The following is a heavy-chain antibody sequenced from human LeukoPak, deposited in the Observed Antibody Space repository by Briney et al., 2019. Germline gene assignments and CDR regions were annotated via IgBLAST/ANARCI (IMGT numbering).Heavy chain of an antibody. V-gene: IGHV4-59*08. J-gene: IGHJ4*02. Sequence: SETLSLTCTVSGGSISSYYWNWIRQPPGKGLEWIGYIYYSGSTNNNPSLKSRVTISVDTSKNQFSLKLSSVTAADTAVYYCARHYQLYFDYWGQGTLVTVSS. CDR3: ARHYQLYFDY. D-gene: IGHD2-2*01. CDR1: GGSISSYY. CDR2: IYYSGST.